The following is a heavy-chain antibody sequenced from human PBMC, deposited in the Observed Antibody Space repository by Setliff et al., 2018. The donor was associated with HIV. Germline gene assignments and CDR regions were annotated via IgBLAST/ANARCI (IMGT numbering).Heavy chain of an antibody. D-gene: IGHD2-21*02. CDR2: MNQSGTT. CDR1: GTSFSDHY. J-gene: IGHJ4*02. V-gene: IGHV4-34*01. CDR3: VRWYYCVSGACYRADY. Sequence: SETLSLTCSVYGTSFSDHYWSWVRQTPGKGLEWMGEMNQSGTTNYNPSLKSRVTMSIDTSEGQFSLKLTSVTAADTAVYYCVRWYYCVSGACYRADYWGQGTMVTVSS.